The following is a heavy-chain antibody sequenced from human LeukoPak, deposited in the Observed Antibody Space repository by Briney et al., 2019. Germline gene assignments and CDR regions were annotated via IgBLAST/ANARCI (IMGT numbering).Heavy chain of an antibody. V-gene: IGHV3-23*01. CDR3: AKGPRSTMIVVLTSPKNFQD. Sequence: GGSLRLSCAASGFTISNYAMSWVRQAPGKGLEWVSCISDSGGNTYYADSVKGRFTISRDNSKNTLYLQMNSLRAEDTAVYYCAKGPRSTMIVVLTSPKNFQDWGQGTLVTVSS. J-gene: IGHJ1*01. CDR2: ISDSGGNT. D-gene: IGHD3-22*01. CDR1: GFTISNYA.